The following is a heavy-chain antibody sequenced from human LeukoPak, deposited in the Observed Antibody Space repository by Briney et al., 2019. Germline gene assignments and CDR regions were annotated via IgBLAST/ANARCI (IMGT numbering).Heavy chain of an antibody. J-gene: IGHJ4*02. CDR3: ARNSTDGVVFDY. CDR1: GYIFIRDG. D-gene: IGHD4-17*01. V-gene: IGHV1-18*01. Sequence: ASVKVSCKASGYIFIRDGINWVRQAPGQGLEWMGWISAYNGNTNYAQKLQGRVTMTTDTSTSTAYMELRSLRSGDTAVYYCARNSTDGVVFDYWGRGTLVTVSS. CDR2: ISAYNGNT.